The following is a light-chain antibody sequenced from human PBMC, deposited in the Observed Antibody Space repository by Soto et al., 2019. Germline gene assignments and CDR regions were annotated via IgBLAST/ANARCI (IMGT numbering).Light chain of an antibody. V-gene: IGLV2-14*01. J-gene: IGLJ2*01. CDR1: SSDVGGYNY. CDR2: DVS. Sequence: QSALTQPASVSGSPGQSITISCTGTSSDVGGYNYVSWYQQHPGKAPKLMIYDVSNRPSGVSNRFSGSKSGSTASLTISGLRAEDESDYYCTSYTSSGSVVFGGGTKLTVL. CDR3: TSYTSSGSVV.